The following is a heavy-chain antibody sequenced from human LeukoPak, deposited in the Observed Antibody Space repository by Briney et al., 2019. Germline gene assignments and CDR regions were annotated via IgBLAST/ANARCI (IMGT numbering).Heavy chain of an antibody. V-gene: IGHV3-23*01. J-gene: IGHJ4*02. CDR1: GFTFSSYA. Sequence: PGGSLRLSCAASGFTFSSYAMSWVRQAPGKGLEWVSAISSSGGRTYYADSVKGRFTISRDNSKNTLYLQMNSLRAEDTAVYYCAKSALYYIGSSGYCPFDYWGQGTLVTVSS. D-gene: IGHD3-22*01. CDR3: AKSALYYIGSSGYCPFDY. CDR2: ISSSGGRT.